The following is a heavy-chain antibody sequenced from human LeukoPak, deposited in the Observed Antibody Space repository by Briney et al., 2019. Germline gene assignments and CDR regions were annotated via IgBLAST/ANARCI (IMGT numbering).Heavy chain of an antibody. CDR3: AARNPRYYYGMDV. CDR2: IVVGSGNT. J-gene: IGHJ6*02. Sequence: ASVKVSCKASGFTFTSSAMQWVRQARGQRLEWIGWIVVGSGNTNYAQKFQERVTITRDMSTSTPYMELGSLRSEDTAVYYCAARNPRYYYGMDVWGQGTTVTVSS. V-gene: IGHV1-58*02. CDR1: GFTFTSSA.